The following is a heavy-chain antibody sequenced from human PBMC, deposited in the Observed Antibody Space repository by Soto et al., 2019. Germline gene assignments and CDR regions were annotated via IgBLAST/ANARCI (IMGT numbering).Heavy chain of an antibody. CDR2: ISYDGSNK. Sequence: GGSLRLSXAASGFTFSSYGMHWVRQAPGKGLEWVAVISYDGSNKYYADSVKGRFTISRDNSKNTLYLQMNSLRAEDTAVYYCAKDLGDYYESSGYYHYFYYYYYGMDVWGQGTTVTVSS. V-gene: IGHV3-30*18. CDR3: AKDLGDYYESSGYYHYFYYYYYGMDV. D-gene: IGHD3-22*01. CDR1: GFTFSSYG. J-gene: IGHJ6*02.